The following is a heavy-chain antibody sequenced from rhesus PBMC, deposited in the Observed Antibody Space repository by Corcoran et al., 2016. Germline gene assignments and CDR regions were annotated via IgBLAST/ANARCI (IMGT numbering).Heavy chain of an antibody. CDR3: ARHDYIGRFDV. Sequence: QVQLQQWGDGLVKPSETLTLTCAVYGGSLSVYWWGWMRQPPRKGREWLGRTRSGGSNNYKPSIKSRVTISIDTSKNQFSLKLSAVTAADTAVYYCARHDYIGRFDVWGPGVLVTVSS. V-gene: IGHV4-160*01. J-gene: IGHJ5-1*01. CDR2: TRSGGSN. D-gene: IGHD4-11*01. CDR1: GGSLSVYW.